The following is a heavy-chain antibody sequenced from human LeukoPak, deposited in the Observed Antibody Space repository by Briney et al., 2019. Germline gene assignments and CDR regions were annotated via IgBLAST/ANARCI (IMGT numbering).Heavy chain of an antibody. CDR1: GFTFSSYG. D-gene: IGHD2-2*01. Sequence: QSGGTLRLSCAASGFTFSSYGMSWVRQAPGKGLEWVSAISGSGGSTYYADSVKGRFTISRDNSKNTLYLQMNSLRAEDTAVYYCARVLLQRCFDYWGQGTLVTVSS. V-gene: IGHV3-23*01. CDR3: ARVLLQRCFDY. CDR2: ISGSGGST. J-gene: IGHJ4*02.